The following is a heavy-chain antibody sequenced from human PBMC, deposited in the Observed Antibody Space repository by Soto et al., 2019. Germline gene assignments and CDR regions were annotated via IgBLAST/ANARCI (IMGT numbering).Heavy chain of an antibody. J-gene: IGHJ4*02. CDR3: AKGGGITVIVAGNFDY. CDR1: GFTFSSYA. V-gene: IGHV3-23*01. D-gene: IGHD3-22*01. CDR2: ISGSGGST. Sequence: GGSLRLSCAASGFTFSSYAMSWVRQAPGKGLEWVSAISGSGGSTYYADSVKGRFTNSRDNSKNTRYLQMNSLRAEDTAVYYCAKGGGITVIVAGNFDYWGQGTLVTVSS.